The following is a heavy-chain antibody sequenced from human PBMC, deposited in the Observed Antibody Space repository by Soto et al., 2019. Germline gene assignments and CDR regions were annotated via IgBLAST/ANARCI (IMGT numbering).Heavy chain of an antibody. CDR1: GFTFSSYW. CDR3: ARDDKVRFGERTYYYMDV. J-gene: IGHJ6*03. CDR2: INSDGSST. V-gene: IGHV3-74*01. D-gene: IGHD3-10*01. Sequence: GGSLRLSCAASGFTFSSYWMHWVRQAPGKGLVWVSRINSDGSSTSYADSVKGRFTISRDNAKNTLYLQMNSLRAEDTAVYYCARDDKVRFGERTYYYMDVWGKGTTVTVSS.